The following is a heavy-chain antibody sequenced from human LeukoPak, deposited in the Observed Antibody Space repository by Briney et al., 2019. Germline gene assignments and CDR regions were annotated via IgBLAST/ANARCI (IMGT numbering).Heavy chain of an antibody. V-gene: IGHV3-11*01. Sequence: GGSLRLSCAASGFTFSDYDMSWVRQAPGKGLEWVSYISSSGSTIYYADSVKGRFTISRDNAKNSLYLQMNSLRAEDTAVYYCASKLRFGDQSDYWGQGPLVTVSS. J-gene: IGHJ4*02. D-gene: IGHD3-10*01. CDR1: GFTFSDYD. CDR3: ASKLRFGDQSDY. CDR2: ISSSGSTI.